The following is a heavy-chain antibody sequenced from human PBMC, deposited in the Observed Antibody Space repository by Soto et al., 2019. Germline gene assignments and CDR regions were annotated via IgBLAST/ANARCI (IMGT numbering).Heavy chain of an antibody. CDR3: ARLRAYSSSWPGKIVYGMDV. V-gene: IGHV4-34*01. CDR1: GGSFSGYY. D-gene: IGHD6-13*01. CDR2: INHSGST. J-gene: IGHJ6*02. Sequence: SETLSLTCAVYGGSFSGYYWSWIRQPPGKGLEWIGEINHSGSTNYNPSLKSRVTISVDTSKNQFSLKLSSVTAADTAVYYCARLRAYSSSWPGKIVYGMDVWGQGTTVTVSS.